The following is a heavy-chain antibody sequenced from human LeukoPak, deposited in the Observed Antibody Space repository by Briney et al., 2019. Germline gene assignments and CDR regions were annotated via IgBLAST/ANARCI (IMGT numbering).Heavy chain of an antibody. D-gene: IGHD1/OR15-1a*01. CDR3: GRIAINANNGMAV. Sequence: GGALRLSCACSGFKFSDHYIDGVRQARGKGVEGVGRSRNKASSYTTEYGASVEGRFTISRDVSESSLYLQMNSLRTEDTAVYYCGRIAINANNGMAVWGQGTTVTVSS. V-gene: IGHV3-72*01. J-gene: IGHJ6*02. CDR1: GFKFSDHY. CDR2: SRNKASSYTT.